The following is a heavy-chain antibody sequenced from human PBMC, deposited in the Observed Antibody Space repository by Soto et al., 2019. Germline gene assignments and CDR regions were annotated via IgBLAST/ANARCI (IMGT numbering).Heavy chain of an antibody. CDR2: IIPIFGTA. J-gene: IGHJ6*02. D-gene: IGHD3-10*01. V-gene: IGHV1-69*13. CDR3: ARDEYGSGSYGDYYGMDV. Sequence: SVKVSCKASGDSLSSYAISWVRQDTRQGLEWMGGIIPIFGTANYAQKFQGRVTITADESTSTAYMELSSLRSEDTAVYYCARDEYGSGSYGDYYGMDVWGQGTTVTVSS. CDR1: GDSLSSYA.